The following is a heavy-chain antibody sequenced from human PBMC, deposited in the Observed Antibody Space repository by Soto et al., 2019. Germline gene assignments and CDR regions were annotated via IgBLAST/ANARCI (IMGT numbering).Heavy chain of an antibody. CDR1: GGTFSSYA. J-gene: IGHJ5*02. V-gene: IGHV1-69*01. D-gene: IGHD6-13*01. CDR3: ATYSSSWYNWFDP. Sequence: QVQLVQSGAEVKKPGSSVKVSCKASGGTFSSYAISWVRQALDKGFEWRGGIIPTFGTANYAQKFQGRVTITADESTSTAYMELSSLRSEDTAVYYCATYSSSWYNWFDPWGHGTLVTVSS. CDR2: IIPTFGTA.